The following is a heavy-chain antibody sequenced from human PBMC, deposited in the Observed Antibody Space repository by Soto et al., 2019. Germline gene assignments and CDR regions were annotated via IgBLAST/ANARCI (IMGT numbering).Heavy chain of an antibody. CDR2: IYYSGST. V-gene: IGHV4-39*01. CDR1: GGSISSSSYY. CDR3: ARHGLSSGWLFFDY. Sequence: SETLSLTCTVSGGSISSSSYYWGWIRQPPGKGLEWIGSIYYSGSTYYNPSLKSRVTISVDTSKNQFSLKLSSVTAADTAVYYCARHGLSSGWLFFDYWGQGTLVTVSS. J-gene: IGHJ4*02. D-gene: IGHD6-19*01.